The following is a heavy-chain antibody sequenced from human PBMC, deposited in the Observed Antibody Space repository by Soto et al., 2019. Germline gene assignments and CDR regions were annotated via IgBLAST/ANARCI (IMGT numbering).Heavy chain of an antibody. CDR1: GFSFSNYW. CDR2: INTAGTST. Sequence: EVQLVESGGGLVQPGGSLRLSCAASGFSFSNYWMYWVRQAPGKGLVWVSRINTAGTSTSYADSVKGRFTISRDTAKNTLFLQMNSLRAEDTAVYYCALTAGSFDLWGRGTLVTVFS. J-gene: IGHJ2*01. D-gene: IGHD7-27*01. V-gene: IGHV3-74*01. CDR3: ALTAGSFDL.